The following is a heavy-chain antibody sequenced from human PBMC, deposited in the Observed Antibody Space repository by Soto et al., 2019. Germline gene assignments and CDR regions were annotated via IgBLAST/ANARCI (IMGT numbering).Heavy chain of an antibody. Sequence: GGSLRLSCAASGFTFDDYAMHWVRQAPGKGLEWVSGISWNSGSIGYADSVKGRFTISRDNAKNSLYLQMNSLRAEDTALYYCAKDIRRSGPNDDFDIWGQGKMVTVSS. V-gene: IGHV3-9*01. J-gene: IGHJ3*02. CDR3: AKDIRRSGPNDDFDI. CDR2: ISWNSGSI. D-gene: IGHD3-16*01. CDR1: GFTFDDYA.